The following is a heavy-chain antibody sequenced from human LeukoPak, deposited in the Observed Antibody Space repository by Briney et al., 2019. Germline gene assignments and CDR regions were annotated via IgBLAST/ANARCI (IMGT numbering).Heavy chain of an antibody. V-gene: IGHV3-21*01. CDR1: GFTFSSYS. CDR2: ISSTSSYI. D-gene: IGHD1-26*01. Sequence: GGSLRLSCAASGFTFSSYSMNWVRQAPGKGLEWVSSISSTSSYIYCADSVKGRFTISRDNAKSSLYLQMNSLRAEDTAVYYCARARGSFSFDSWGQGTLVTVSS. J-gene: IGHJ4*02. CDR3: ARARGSFSFDS.